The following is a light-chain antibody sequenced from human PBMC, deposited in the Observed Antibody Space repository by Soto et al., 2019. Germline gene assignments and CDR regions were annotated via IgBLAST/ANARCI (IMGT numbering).Light chain of an antibody. V-gene: IGKV3-15*01. CDR1: QSVDSR. Sequence: ETVMTQSPAVLSVSPGERATLSCRASQSVDSRLAWYQQKPGQAPRLLIYGASTRATGITARFSGSGSGTEFTLTISSLQSEDSAIYYCQQFSDSPPERTFGQGIKVEVK. CDR3: QQFSDSPPERT. CDR2: GAS. J-gene: IGKJ1*01.